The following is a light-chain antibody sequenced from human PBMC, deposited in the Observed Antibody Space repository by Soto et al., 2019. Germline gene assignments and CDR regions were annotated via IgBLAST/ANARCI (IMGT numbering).Light chain of an antibody. CDR2: DAS. V-gene: IGKV1-33*01. CDR3: QKHDGVPL. J-gene: IGKJ3*01. Sequence: DIQLTQSPSSLSASVGDRVTITCQASQDISNDLNWYQQKPGKAPNLLIYDASNLEKGVPSRFSGGGSGTFFSFTINSLQPEAIETYYCQKHDGVPLFGPGTKVEVK. CDR1: QDISND.